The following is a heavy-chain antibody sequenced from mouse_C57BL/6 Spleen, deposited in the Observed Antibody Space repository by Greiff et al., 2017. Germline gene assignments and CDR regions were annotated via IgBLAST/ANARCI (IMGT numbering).Heavy chain of an antibody. Sequence: EVKLVESGGGLVKPGGSLKLSCAASGFNFSSYTMSWVRQTPEKRLEWVATISGGGGNTYYPDSVQGRFTISRDNAKNTLYLQMSSLRAEDTALYYCARQGYYGSSDAMDYWGQGTSVTVSS. V-gene: IGHV5-9*01. J-gene: IGHJ4*01. CDR1: GFNFSSYT. D-gene: IGHD1-1*01. CDR2: ISGGGGNT. CDR3: ARQGYYGSSDAMDY.